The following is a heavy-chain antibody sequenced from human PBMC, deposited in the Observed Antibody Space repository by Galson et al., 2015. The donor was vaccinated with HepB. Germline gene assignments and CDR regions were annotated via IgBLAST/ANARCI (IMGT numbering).Heavy chain of an antibody. CDR2: IYWNDDK. Sequence: PALVKPTKTLTLTCTFSGFSLSTSGVGVGWIRQPPGKALEWLALIYWNDDKRYSPSLMSRFTIAKDTSKNQVVLTMTNMDHVDTATYYCAHVRRGSRPFDYWGQGTLVTVSS. J-gene: IGHJ4*02. CDR3: AHVRRGSRPFDY. CDR1: GFSLSTSGVG. D-gene: IGHD3-10*01. V-gene: IGHV2-5*01.